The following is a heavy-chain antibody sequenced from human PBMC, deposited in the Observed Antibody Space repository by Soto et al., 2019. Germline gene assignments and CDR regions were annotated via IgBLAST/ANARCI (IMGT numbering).Heavy chain of an antibody. J-gene: IGHJ4*02. CDR1: GLTYNSSG. CDR3: ARDSLGDCSGGSCKVHDY. D-gene: IGHD2-15*01. V-gene: IGHV3-33*01. CDR2: IWYYGSNK. Sequence: PEGSLRLSWAASGLTYNSSGMHWVRLAPGKGQAWVAVIWYYGSNKYYADSVKGRFTISRDNSKNTLYLQMNSLRAEDTAVYYCARDSLGDCSGGSCKVHDYRGQRTRVTVAT.